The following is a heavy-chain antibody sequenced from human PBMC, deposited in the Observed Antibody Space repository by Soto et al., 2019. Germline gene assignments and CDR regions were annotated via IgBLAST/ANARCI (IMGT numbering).Heavy chain of an antibody. CDR2: IWYDGRST. J-gene: IGHJ6*02. CDR1: GFTFSNYG. V-gene: IGHV3-33*01. CDR3: GRVDRYYGMDV. Sequence: QVQLVESGGGVVQPGRSLRLSCAASGFTFSNYGLHWVRQAPGKGLEWVADIWYDGRSTNYEDSVKGRFTISRDNSKNTLYLELNSLRAEDSAVYYCGRVDRYYGMDVWGQGTTVTVSS.